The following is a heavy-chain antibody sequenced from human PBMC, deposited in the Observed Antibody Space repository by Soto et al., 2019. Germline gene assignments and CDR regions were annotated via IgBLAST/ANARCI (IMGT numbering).Heavy chain of an antibody. CDR2: IKQDGSDQ. V-gene: IGHV3-7*03. CDR1: GFTFSTFW. Sequence: EVQLVESGGGLVQPGGSLRLSCAASGFTFSTFWMSWVSQGPGKGLEWVANIKQDGSDQYYVDSVKGRFTISRDNAKNSLYLQMNSLRAEDTAVYYCARRGGYVAVDYWGQGTLVTVSS. J-gene: IGHJ4*02. D-gene: IGHD6-19*01. CDR3: ARRGGYVAVDY.